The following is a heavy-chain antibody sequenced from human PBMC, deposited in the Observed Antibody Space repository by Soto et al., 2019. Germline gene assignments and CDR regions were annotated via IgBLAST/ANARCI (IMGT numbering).Heavy chain of an antibody. Sequence: EASVKVSCKASGYTFTSYGISWVRQAPGQGLEWMGWISAYNGNTNYAQKLQGRVTMTTDTSTSTAYMELRSLRSDDTAVYYCARVSYYYDSSGTNWFDPWGQGTLVTVSS. CDR2: ISAYNGNT. V-gene: IGHV1-18*01. CDR3: ARVSYYYDSSGTNWFDP. D-gene: IGHD3-22*01. CDR1: GYTFTSYG. J-gene: IGHJ5*02.